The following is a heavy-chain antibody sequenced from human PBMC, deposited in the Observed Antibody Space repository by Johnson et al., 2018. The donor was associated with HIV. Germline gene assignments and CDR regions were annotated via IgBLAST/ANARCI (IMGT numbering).Heavy chain of an antibody. V-gene: IGHV3-30-3*01. D-gene: IGHD1-26*01. CDR2: ISYDGSNK. CDR1: GFTFSSYA. Sequence: HVQLVESGGGVVQPGRSPRLSCAASGFTFSSYAMHWVRQAPGKGLEWVAVISYDGSNKYYADSVKGRFTISRDNSKNTLYLQMNSLRAEDTAVYYCARDKVDDAFDIWGQGTMVTVSS. J-gene: IGHJ3*02. CDR3: ARDKVDDAFDI.